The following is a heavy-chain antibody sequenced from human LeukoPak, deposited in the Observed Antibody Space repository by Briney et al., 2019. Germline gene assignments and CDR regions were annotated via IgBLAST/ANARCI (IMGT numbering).Heavy chain of an antibody. Sequence: GRSLRLSCAASGFTFSSYAMHWVRQAPGKGLEWVAVISYDGSNKYYADSVKGRFTISRDNSKNTLYLQMNSLRAEDTAVYYCARGGGVDTAMDYWGQGTLVTVSS. D-gene: IGHD5-18*01. V-gene: IGHV3-30-3*01. CDR2: ISYDGSNK. J-gene: IGHJ4*02. CDR3: ARGGGVDTAMDY. CDR1: GFTFSSYA.